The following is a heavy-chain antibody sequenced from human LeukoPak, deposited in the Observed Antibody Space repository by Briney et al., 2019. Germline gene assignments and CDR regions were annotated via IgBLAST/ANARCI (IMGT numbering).Heavy chain of an antibody. D-gene: IGHD6-19*01. CDR2: IDSDTYGNTI. V-gene: IGHV3-48*01. Sequence: GGSLRLSCAASGFTLSSYSMNWVRQAPGKGLEWISYIDSDTYGNTIYYPHTVKGRFTISRDNAKNSLYLQMNSLRAEDTAVYYCARDRKIAVAPVDAFDIWGQGTMVTVSS. CDR3: ARDRKIAVAPVDAFDI. J-gene: IGHJ3*02. CDR1: GFTLSSYS.